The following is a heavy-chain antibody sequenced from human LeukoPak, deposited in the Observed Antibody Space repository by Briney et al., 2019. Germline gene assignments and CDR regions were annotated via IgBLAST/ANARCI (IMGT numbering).Heavy chain of an antibody. CDR3: ARGVVDTGSRFLEWLPLTQDV. J-gene: IGHJ6*04. CDR1: GYTFTSYA. D-gene: IGHD3-3*01. CDR2: INTNTGNP. Sequence: ASVKVSCKASGYTFTSYAMNWVRQAPGQGLEWMGWINTNTGNPTYAQGFTGRFVFSLDTSVSTAYLQISSLKAEDTAVYYCARGVVDTGSRFLEWLPLTQDVWGKGTTVTVSS. V-gene: IGHV7-4-1*02.